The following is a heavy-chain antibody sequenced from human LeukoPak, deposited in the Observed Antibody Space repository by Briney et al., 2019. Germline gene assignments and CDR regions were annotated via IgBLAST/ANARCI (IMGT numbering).Heavy chain of an antibody. D-gene: IGHD2-2*02. CDR1: GGSISSGSYY. Sequence: PSQTLSLTCTVSGGSISSGSYYWSWIRQPAGKGLEWIGRIYTSGSTNYNPSLKSRVTISVDTSKNQFSLKLSSVTAADTAVYYCARALGYCSSTSCYTNWFDPWGQGTLVTVSS. J-gene: IGHJ5*02. CDR3: ARALGYCSSTSCYTNWFDP. V-gene: IGHV4-61*02. CDR2: IYTSGST.